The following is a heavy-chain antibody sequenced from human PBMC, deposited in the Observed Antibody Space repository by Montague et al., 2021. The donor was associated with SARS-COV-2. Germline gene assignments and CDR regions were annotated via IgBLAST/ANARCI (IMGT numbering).Heavy chain of an antibody. CDR3: ARHGPYYEISTGYFRPYYFDH. Sequence: SETLSLTCTVSGGSISSYYWSWIRQPPGKGLEWIGYIYYSGSTNYNPSXXSRVAISVDTSKNQFSLNPGTVTASDTAVYYCARHGPYYEISTGYFRPYYFDHWGQGSLVTVAS. CDR2: IYYSGST. V-gene: IGHV4-59*08. J-gene: IGHJ4*02. CDR1: GGSISSYY. D-gene: IGHD3-9*01.